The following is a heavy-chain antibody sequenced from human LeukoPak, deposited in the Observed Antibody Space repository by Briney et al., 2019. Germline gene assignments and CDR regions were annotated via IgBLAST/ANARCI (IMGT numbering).Heavy chain of an antibody. V-gene: IGHV4-39*01. CDR2: IYYSGNT. CDR1: GVSISSSNSY. CDR3: ASQTGSGLFILP. Sequence: SETLSLTCTVSGVSISSSNSYWGWIRQSPGKGLAWIGSIYYSGNTYYNASRKSQVSISIDTSKNQFSLRLTSVTAADTAVYYCASQTGSGLFILPGGQGTLVTVSS. J-gene: IGHJ4*02. D-gene: IGHD3/OR15-3a*01.